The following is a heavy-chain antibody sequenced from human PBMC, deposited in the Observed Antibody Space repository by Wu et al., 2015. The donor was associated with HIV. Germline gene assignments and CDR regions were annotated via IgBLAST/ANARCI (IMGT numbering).Heavy chain of an antibody. V-gene: IGHV1-8*02. CDR1: GYTFTNYD. CDR2: MKPKSGNT. J-gene: IGHJ2*01. Sequence: QVQLVQSGAEVKKPGASVKVSCKASGYTFTNYDINWVRLAPGQGLEWMGWMKPKSGNTGYSEKFHDRVVMTGDISINTAYMELNSLRPDDTAVYYCARADQLGYDYGHWNFDIWGHGTLVIVSS. CDR3: ARADQLGYDYGHWNFDI. D-gene: IGHD3-16*01.